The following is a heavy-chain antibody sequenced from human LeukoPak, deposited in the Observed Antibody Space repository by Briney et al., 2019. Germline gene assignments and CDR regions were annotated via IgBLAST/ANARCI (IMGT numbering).Heavy chain of an antibody. Sequence: PSETLSLTCTVSGGSISSYYWSWIRQPPGKGLEWIGYIYYSGSTNYNPSLKSRVTISADTSKNQFSLKLSSVTAADTAVYYCARLATGTSLDVWGQGTTVTVSS. D-gene: IGHD2-2*01. CDR2: IYYSGST. CDR1: GGSISSYY. J-gene: IGHJ6*02. V-gene: IGHV4-59*08. CDR3: ARLATGTSLDV.